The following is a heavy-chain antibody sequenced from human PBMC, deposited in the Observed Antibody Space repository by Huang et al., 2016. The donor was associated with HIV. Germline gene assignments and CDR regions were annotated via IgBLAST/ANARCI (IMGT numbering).Heavy chain of an antibody. D-gene: IGHD3-22*01. J-gene: IGHJ3*02. V-gene: IGHV3-30-3*01. CDR3: ARDGLVSNYYYDSSGYYLGDAFDI. CDR1: GFTFSGYV. Sequence: QVQLVESGGGVAQPGRSLRLSCAASGFTFSGYVMHWVRQALGKGCGWVAVISYDGSNKHYADSVKGRFTISRDNSKNTLYLQMNSLRAEDTAVYYCARDGLVSNYYYDSSGYYLGDAFDIWGQGTMVTVSS. CDR2: ISYDGSNK.